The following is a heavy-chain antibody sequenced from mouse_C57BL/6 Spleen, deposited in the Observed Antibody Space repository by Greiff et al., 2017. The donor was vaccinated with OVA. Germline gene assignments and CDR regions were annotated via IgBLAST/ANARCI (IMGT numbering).Heavy chain of an antibody. CDR2: INYDGSST. CDR1: GFTFSDYY. Sequence: EVQVVESAGGLVQPGSSMKLSCTASGFTFSDYYMAWVRQVPEKGLEWVANINYDGSSTYYLDSLKSRFIISRDNAKNILYLQMSGLKSEDTATYYCARDRGASYYGKGYFDVWGTGTTVTVSS. D-gene: IGHD1-1*01. J-gene: IGHJ1*03. V-gene: IGHV5-16*01. CDR3: ARDRGASYYGKGYFDV.